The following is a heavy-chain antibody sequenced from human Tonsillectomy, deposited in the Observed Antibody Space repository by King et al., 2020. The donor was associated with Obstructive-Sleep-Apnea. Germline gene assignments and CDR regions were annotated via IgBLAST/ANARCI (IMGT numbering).Heavy chain of an antibody. D-gene: IGHD3-16*01. J-gene: IGHJ6*02. CDR2: IYPGDSDT. CDR1: GYSFSNYW. V-gene: IGHV5-51*01. Sequence: QLVQSGAEVKKPGESLKISCKGSGYSFSNYWITWVRQMPGKGLEWMGIIYPGDSDTKYSPSFQGQVTISADKSISTAYLQWTSLKASDTAIYYCARHQMRITYSGLDVWGQGTTVTVSS. CDR3: ARHQMRITYSGLDV.